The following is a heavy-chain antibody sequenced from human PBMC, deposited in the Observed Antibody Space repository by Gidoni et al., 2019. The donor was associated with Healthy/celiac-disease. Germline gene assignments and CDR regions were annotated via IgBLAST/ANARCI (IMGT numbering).Heavy chain of an antibody. J-gene: IGHJ4*02. D-gene: IGHD3-22*01. CDR1: GFTFSSYS. CDR3: ARPYYDSSGYPFDDY. Sequence: EVQLVESGGGLVKPGGSLRLSCAASGFTFSSYSMTWVRQAPGKGLEGVSSISSSSSYIYYADSVKGRFTISRDNANNSLYLQMNSLRAEDTAVYYCARPYYDSSGYPFDDYWGQGTLVTVSS. CDR2: ISSSSSYI. V-gene: IGHV3-21*01.